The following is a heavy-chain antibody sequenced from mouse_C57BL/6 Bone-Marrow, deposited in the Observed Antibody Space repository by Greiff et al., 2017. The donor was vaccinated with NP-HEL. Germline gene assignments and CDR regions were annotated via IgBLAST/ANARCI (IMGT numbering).Heavy chain of an antibody. Sequence: QVHVKQSGAELARPGASVKLSCKASGYNFTSYGISWVKQRTGQGLEWIGEIYPRSGNTYYNEKFKGKATLTADKYSSTAYMELRSLTSEASAVYFCARDEPYFDYWGQGTTLTVSS. CDR1: GYNFTSYG. D-gene: IGHD6-1*01. V-gene: IGHV1-81*01. CDR3: ARDEPYFDY. J-gene: IGHJ2*01. CDR2: IYPRSGNT.